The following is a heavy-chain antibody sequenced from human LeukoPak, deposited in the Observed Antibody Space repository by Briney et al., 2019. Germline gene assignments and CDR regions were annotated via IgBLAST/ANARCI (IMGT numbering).Heavy chain of an antibody. Sequence: SSETLSLTCAVSGASFTNNNWWTWVRQPPGKGLEWIGEIYHSGSTNYNPSLKSRVTISVDTSKNQFSLKLSSVTAADTAVYYCARDSSGWYTGNAFDIWGQGTMVTVSS. CDR3: ARDSSGWYTGNAFDI. CDR2: IYHSGST. V-gene: IGHV4-4*02. CDR1: GASFTNNNW. D-gene: IGHD6-19*01. J-gene: IGHJ3*02.